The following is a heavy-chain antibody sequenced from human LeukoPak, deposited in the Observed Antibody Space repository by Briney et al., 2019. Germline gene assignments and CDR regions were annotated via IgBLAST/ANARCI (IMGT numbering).Heavy chain of an antibody. D-gene: IGHD3-10*01. CDR3: ARDRSKLLWFGELLSDAFDI. J-gene: IGHJ3*02. CDR1: GFTFSSYS. V-gene: IGHV3-21*01. CDR2: ISSSSYI. Sequence: GGSLRLSCAASGFTFSSYSMNWVRQAPGKGLEWVSSISSSSYIYYADSVKGRFTISRDNAKNSLYLQMNSLRAEDTAVYYCARDRSKLLWFGELLSDAFDIWGQGTMVTVSS.